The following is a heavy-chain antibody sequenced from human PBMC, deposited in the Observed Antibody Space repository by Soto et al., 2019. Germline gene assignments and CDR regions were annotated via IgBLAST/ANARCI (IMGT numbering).Heavy chain of an antibody. Sequence: QVQLVESGGGVVQPGRSLRLSCAASGFTFSSYAMHWVRQAPGKGLEWVAVISYDGSNKYYADSVKGRFTISRDNSKNTLYLQMNSLRGEDTAVYYCARVELGLIQLHSAFDYWGQGTLVTVSS. CDR3: ARVELGLIQLHSAFDY. D-gene: IGHD5-18*01. J-gene: IGHJ4*02. CDR2: ISYDGSNK. CDR1: GFTFSSYA. V-gene: IGHV3-30-3*01.